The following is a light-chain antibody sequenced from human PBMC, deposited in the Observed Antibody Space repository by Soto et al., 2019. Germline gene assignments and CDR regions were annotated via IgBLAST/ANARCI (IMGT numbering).Light chain of an antibody. V-gene: IGKV3-20*01. Sequence: EIVLTQSPGTLSLSPGERATLSCRASQSVSSSYLAWYQQKPGQAPRLLIYDASTRATGIPDRISGSGSGTDFILTISRLEPEDFAVYYCQQYGSSPWTFGQGTRVEIK. CDR1: QSVSSSY. CDR3: QQYGSSPWT. CDR2: DAS. J-gene: IGKJ1*01.